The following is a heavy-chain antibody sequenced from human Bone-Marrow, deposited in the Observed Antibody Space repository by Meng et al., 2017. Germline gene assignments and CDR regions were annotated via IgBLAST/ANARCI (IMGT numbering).Heavy chain of an antibody. Sequence: SVKVSCKASGGTFSSYAISWVRQAPGQGLEWMGGIIPIFGTANYAQKFQGRVTITADESTSTAYMELSSLRSEDTAVYYCASKGDSSDIYYYGMDVWGQGTMVTVSS. CDR2: IIPIFGTA. CDR1: GGTFSSYA. D-gene: IGHD3-22*01. CDR3: ASKGDSSDIYYYGMDV. V-gene: IGHV1-69*13. J-gene: IGHJ6*02.